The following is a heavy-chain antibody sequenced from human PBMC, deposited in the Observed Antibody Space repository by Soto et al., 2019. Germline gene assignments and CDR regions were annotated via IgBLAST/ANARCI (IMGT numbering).Heavy chain of an antibody. CDR1: GCAIISVFYS. V-gene: IGHV4-30-2*06. J-gene: IGHJ6*01. CDR3: ERASYGMEV. CDR2: TYQSGSA. Sequence: SETLSLTCTFCGCAIISVFYSLTLIRQSPGNCLEWIGYTYQSGSAYCNPSLKSRVTISVDSSKNQFSLNLTSVTAADTAVYYCERASYGMEVWGQGTTVHVSS.